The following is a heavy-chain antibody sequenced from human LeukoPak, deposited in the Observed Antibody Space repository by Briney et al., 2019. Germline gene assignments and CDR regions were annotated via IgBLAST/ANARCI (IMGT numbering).Heavy chain of an antibody. D-gene: IGHD6-19*01. CDR3: ARDLADSSGWHGDY. CDR1: GGSFSGYY. V-gene: IGHV4-34*01. CDR2: INHSGST. Sequence: KPSETLSLTCAVYGGSFSGYYWSWIRQPPGKGLEWIGEINHSGSTNYNPSLKSRVAISVDTSKNQFSLKLTSVTAADTAVYYCARDLADSSGWHGDYWGQGTLVTVSS. J-gene: IGHJ4*02.